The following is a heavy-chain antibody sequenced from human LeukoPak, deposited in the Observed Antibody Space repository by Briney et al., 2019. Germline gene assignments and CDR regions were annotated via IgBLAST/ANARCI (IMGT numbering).Heavy chain of an antibody. D-gene: IGHD3-3*01. CDR1: HYTFTNYW. V-gene: IGHV5-51*01. J-gene: IGHJ3*01. Sequence: GESLKISFNGSHYTFTNYWIGWVRQVPGRGLEWMGIIYPIDSDTKYSPSFQGQVTISADRSINTAYLQWTSLQASDTGIYYCAGRRISLFGFFLGSGTFDLWGQGTLVTVSS. CDR2: IYPIDSDT. CDR3: AGRRISLFGFFLGSGTFDL.